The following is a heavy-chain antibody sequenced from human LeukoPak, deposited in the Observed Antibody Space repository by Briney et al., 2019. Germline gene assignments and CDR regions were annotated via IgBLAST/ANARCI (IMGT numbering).Heavy chain of an antibody. CDR1: GCTFSSYV. CDR3: ARDSVGPIDY. V-gene: IGHV3-21*01. J-gene: IGHJ4*02. CDR2: ISSSSSYI. D-gene: IGHD1-26*01. Sequence: GGSLRLSCAASGCTFSSYVMTWVRQAPGKGLEWVSSISSSSSYIYYADSVQGRFTISRDNAKNSLYLQMNSLRAEDTAVYYCARDSVGPIDYWGQGTLVTVSS.